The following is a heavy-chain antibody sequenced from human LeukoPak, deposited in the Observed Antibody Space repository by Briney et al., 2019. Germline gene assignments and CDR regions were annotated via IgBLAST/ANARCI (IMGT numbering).Heavy chain of an antibody. CDR1: GYTFSVYS. CDR3: ARERAYAFDY. D-gene: IGHD5-12*01. Sequence: GGSLRLSCAASGYTFSVYSMNWVRQAPGEGVEWVSYISSTSSTLLYTDSVKGRFIISRDNAKNSLYLQMNSLGAEDTAVYYCARERAYAFDYWGQGILVTVSS. V-gene: IGHV3-48*01. CDR2: ISSTSSTL. J-gene: IGHJ4*02.